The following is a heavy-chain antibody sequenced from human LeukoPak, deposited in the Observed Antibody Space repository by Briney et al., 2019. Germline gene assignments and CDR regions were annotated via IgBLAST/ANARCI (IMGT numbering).Heavy chain of an antibody. V-gene: IGHV3-9*01. Sequence: PGGSLRLSCAASGFTFDDYAMHWVRQAPGKGLEWVSGISWNSGSIGYADSVKGRFTISRDNAKNSLYLQMNSLRAEDTALYYCAKDGGYSGYDPKLGSFDYWGQGTLVTVSS. CDR1: GFTFDDYA. D-gene: IGHD5-12*01. J-gene: IGHJ4*02. CDR2: ISWNSGSI. CDR3: AKDGGYSGYDPKLGSFDY.